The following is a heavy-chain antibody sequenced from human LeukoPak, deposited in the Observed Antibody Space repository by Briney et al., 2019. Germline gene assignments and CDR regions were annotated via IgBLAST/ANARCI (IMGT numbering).Heavy chain of an antibody. V-gene: IGHV1-2*02. J-gene: IGHJ4*02. CDR1: GYIFSGFY. D-gene: IGHD3-10*01. Sequence: GASVKVSCKASGYIFSGFYMHWVRQAPGQGLEWMGWINPNSGGTNYAQKFQGRVTMTTDTSTSTAYMELRSLRSDDTAVYYCARDWLLWFGELFPFDYWGQGTLVTVSS. CDR3: ARDWLLWFGELFPFDY. CDR2: INPNSGGT.